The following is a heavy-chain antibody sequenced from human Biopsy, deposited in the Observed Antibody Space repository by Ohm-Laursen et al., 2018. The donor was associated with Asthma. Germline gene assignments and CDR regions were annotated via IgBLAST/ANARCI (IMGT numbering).Heavy chain of an antibody. CDR3: ARGRLVWGDYYDVDV. CDR1: GFTFSSYG. D-gene: IGHD3-10*01. J-gene: IGHJ6*02. Sequence: SLRLSCTASGFTFSSYGMHWVRQAPGKGLAWVATISYDGSNQYYADSVKGRFTISRDNSKNTLFLQMGGLRAEDAAVYYCARGRLVWGDYYDVDVWGHGTTVTVSS. V-gene: IGHV3-30*03. CDR2: ISYDGSNQ.